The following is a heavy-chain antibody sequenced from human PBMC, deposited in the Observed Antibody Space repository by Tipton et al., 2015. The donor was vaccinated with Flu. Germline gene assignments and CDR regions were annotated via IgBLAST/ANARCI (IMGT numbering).Heavy chain of an antibody. Sequence: SLRLSCAGSGFIFSSYWMYWVRQAPGKGLVWVSRVNSGGSGTSYADFVKGRFTISRDNAKNMLYLQMNSLRGEDTAVYYCARDSQASIAGTKGDAFDIWGQGTMVTVSS. CDR1: GFIFSSYW. J-gene: IGHJ3*02. D-gene: IGHD1-26*01. CDR3: ARDSQASIAGTKGDAFDI. CDR2: VNSGGSGT. V-gene: IGHV3-74*01.